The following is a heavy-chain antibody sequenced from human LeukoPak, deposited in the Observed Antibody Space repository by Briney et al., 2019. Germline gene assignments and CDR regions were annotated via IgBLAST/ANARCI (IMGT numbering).Heavy chain of an antibody. CDR2: VHLDGRT. D-gene: IGHD3-3*01. Sequence: PSGTLSLTCGVSGGSVINTNWWAWVRQPPGKGLECIGEVHLDGRTNYNPSLESRLTMSVDVSENQVSLKLTSVTAADTAVYYCAREGGFYRPLDYSGQGTLVTVSS. J-gene: IGHJ4*02. V-gene: IGHV4-4*02. CDR3: AREGGFYRPLDY. CDR1: GGSVINTNW.